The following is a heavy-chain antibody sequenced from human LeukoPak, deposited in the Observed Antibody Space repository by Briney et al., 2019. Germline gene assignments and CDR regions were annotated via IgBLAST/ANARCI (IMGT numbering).Heavy chain of an antibody. CDR3: ASITMVRAGAFDI. CDR2: IYTSGST. Sequence: SQTLSLTCTVSGGSISSNSDYWSWMRQPAGKGPEGIGRIYTSGSTNYNPSLRSRVTISVDRSKNQFSLKLSSVTAADRAVYYCASITMVRAGAFDIWGQGTMVTVSS. CDR1: GGSISSNSDY. J-gene: IGHJ3*02. V-gene: IGHV4-61*02. D-gene: IGHD3-10*01.